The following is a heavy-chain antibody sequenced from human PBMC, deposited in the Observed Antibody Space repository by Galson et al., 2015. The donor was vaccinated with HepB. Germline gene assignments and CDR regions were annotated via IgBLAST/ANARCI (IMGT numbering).Heavy chain of an antibody. Sequence: SVKVSCKASGFTFTSSAVQWVRQARGQRLEWIGWIVVGSGNTNYAQKFQERVTITRDMSTSTAYMELSSLRSEDTAVYYCAADAVDYYDSSGYSSWGQGTLVTVSS. CDR3: AADAVDYYDSSGYSS. CDR2: IVVGSGNT. D-gene: IGHD3-22*01. J-gene: IGHJ4*02. V-gene: IGHV1-58*01. CDR1: GFTFTSSA.